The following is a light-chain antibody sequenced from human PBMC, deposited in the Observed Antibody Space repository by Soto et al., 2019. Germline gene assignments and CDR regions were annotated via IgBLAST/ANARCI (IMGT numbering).Light chain of an antibody. CDR2: DAS. J-gene: IGKJ5*01. CDR1: QSVSSY. V-gene: IGKV3-11*01. CDR3: QQRSNWIT. Sequence: EIVLTQSPATLSLSPGERATLSCRASQSVSSYLAWYQQKPGQAPRLLIYDASNRATGIPARFSGSWSGTDFTLTISSLEPEDFAVYYGQQRSNWITFGQGTRLEIK.